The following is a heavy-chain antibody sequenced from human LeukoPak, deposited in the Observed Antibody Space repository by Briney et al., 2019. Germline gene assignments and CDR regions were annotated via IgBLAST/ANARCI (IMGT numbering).Heavy chain of an antibody. Sequence: GASVKVSCKTSGYTFTGNYIHWLRQAPGQGLAWMGWINPDSGDTSYAQKFQGRVTMTRDTSVSTAYMELNSLRSDGTAVYYCARDLRRGWSRDGYIPFDSWGQGTLVTVSS. CDR3: ARDLRRGWSRDGYIPFDS. D-gene: IGHD5-24*01. V-gene: IGHV1-2*02. J-gene: IGHJ4*02. CDR2: INPDSGDT. CDR1: GYTFTGNY.